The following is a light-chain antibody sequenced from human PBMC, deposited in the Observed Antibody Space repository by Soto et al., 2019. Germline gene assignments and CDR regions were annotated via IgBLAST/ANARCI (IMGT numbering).Light chain of an antibody. CDR1: SSDVGSYNR. CDR2: EVS. Sequence: QSVLTQPPSVSGSPGQSVAISCTGTSSDVGSYNRVAWYQQPPGTAPKLMIYEVSNRPSGVPDRFSGSKSGNTASLTISGLQADYEADYYCSSFTSISTYVFGTGTKVTVL. V-gene: IGLV2-18*02. J-gene: IGLJ1*01. CDR3: SSFTSISTYV.